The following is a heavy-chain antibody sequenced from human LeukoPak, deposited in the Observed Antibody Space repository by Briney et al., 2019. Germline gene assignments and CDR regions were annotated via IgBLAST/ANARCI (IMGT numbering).Heavy chain of an antibody. D-gene: IGHD2-15*01. Sequence: GASVKVSCKASGGTFSSYAISWVRQAPGQGLEWMGGIIPIFGTANYAQKFQGRVTITADESTSTAYMELSSLRSEDTAVYYCARALGYCSGGSCYLGRLGFDYWGQGTLVTVSS. J-gene: IGHJ4*02. CDR3: ARALGYCSGGSCYLGRLGFDY. CDR1: GGTFSSYA. CDR2: IIPIFGTA. V-gene: IGHV1-69*13.